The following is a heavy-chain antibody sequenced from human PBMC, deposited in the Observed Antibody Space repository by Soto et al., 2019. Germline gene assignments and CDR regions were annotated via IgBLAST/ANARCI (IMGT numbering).Heavy chain of an antibody. V-gene: IGHV1-18*01. Sequence: ASVKVSCKASGYTFTSYGISWVRQAPGQGLEWMGWISAYNGNTNYAQKLQGRVTMTTDTSTSTAYMELRSLRSDDTAVYYCARVSINYGDYGSFDYWGQGTPVTAPQ. J-gene: IGHJ4*02. CDR3: ARVSINYGDYGSFDY. CDR1: GYTFTSYG. CDR2: ISAYNGNT. D-gene: IGHD4-17*01.